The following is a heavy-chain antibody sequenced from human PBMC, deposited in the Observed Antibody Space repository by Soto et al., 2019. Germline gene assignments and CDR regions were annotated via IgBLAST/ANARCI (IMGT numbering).Heavy chain of an antibody. D-gene: IGHD5-18*01. CDR1: GYTFTSYY. V-gene: IGHV1-46*03. J-gene: IGHJ5*02. CDR3: ARVYPSDTRYGYVGNNWFDP. Sequence: ASVKVSCKAPGYTFTSYYIHWVRQAPGQGLEWMGMINPSGGSTSYAQKFQGRVTMTRDTSTSTVYMELSSLRSEDTAVYYCARVYPSDTRYGYVGNNWFDPWGQGTLVTVSS. CDR2: INPSGGST.